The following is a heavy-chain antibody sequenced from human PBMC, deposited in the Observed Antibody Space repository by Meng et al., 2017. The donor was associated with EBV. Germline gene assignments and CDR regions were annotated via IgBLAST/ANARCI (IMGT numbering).Heavy chain of an antibody. V-gene: IGHV1-69*01. D-gene: IGHD3-10*01. CDR3: ASESGRGYTPDY. CDR2: FLPRLGAT. CDR1: GGPFRYYA. J-gene: IGHJ4*02. Sequence: LQVPAGVKKPGWSVKVSCKTCGGPFRYYATSWVRQDPGQGLEWLGGFLPRLGATNYAQKFHGRVKITADESTSTHYMDLSSLRSEDTAIYYCASESGRGYTPDYWGQGTLVTVSS.